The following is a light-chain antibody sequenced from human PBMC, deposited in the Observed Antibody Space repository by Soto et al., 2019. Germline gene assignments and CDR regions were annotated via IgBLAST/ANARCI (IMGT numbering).Light chain of an antibody. CDR3: QQYGTSPFT. CDR1: RSFSSSY. Sequence: EIVLTQSPGTLSLSPGESTTLSCRASRSFSSSYLAWYQQKPGQAPRLLIYAASSRATGIPDRFRGSGSATDFTLTISRLEPEDSAVYYCQQYGTSPFTFGPGTKVDI. J-gene: IGKJ3*01. V-gene: IGKV3-20*01. CDR2: AAS.